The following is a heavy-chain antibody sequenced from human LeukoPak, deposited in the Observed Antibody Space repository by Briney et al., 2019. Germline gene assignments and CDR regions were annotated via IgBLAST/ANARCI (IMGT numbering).Heavy chain of an antibody. CDR3: ARGSPSSSGWYGDY. Sequence: GASVKVSCKASGCTFTGYYMHWVRQAPGQGLEWMGWINPNSGGTNYAQKFQGRVTMTRDTSTSTAYMELSRLRSDDTAVYYCARGSPSSSGWYGDYWGQGTLVTVSS. J-gene: IGHJ4*02. CDR2: INPNSGGT. V-gene: IGHV1-2*02. CDR1: GCTFTGYY. D-gene: IGHD6-19*01.